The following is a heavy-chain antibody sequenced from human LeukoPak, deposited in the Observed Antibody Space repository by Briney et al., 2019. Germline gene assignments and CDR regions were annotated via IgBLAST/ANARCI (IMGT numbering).Heavy chain of an antibody. D-gene: IGHD3-10*01. CDR2: IYSAGST. CDR1: GFTVSSNY. Sequence: PGGSLRLSCAASGFTVSSNYMSWVRQAPGKGLEWVSVIYSAGSTYYADSVKGRFTISRDNAKNTLYLQMNSLRAEDTAVYYCARDLDYGYDYWGQGTLVTVSS. V-gene: IGHV3-53*01. J-gene: IGHJ4*02. CDR3: ARDLDYGYDY.